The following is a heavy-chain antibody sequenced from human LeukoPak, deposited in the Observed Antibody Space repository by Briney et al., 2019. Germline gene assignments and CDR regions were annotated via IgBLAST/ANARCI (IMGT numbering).Heavy chain of an antibody. CDR3: ARAGKRIAAAGYFDY. V-gene: IGHV4-34*01. J-gene: IGHJ4*02. D-gene: IGHD6-13*01. Sequence: PSETLSLTCAVYGGSFSGYYWSWIRQPPGKGLEWIGEINHIGSTNYNPSLKSRVTISVDTSKNQFSLKLSSVTAADTAVYYCARAGKRIAAAGYFDYWGQGTLVTVSS. CDR1: GGSFSGYY. CDR2: INHIGST.